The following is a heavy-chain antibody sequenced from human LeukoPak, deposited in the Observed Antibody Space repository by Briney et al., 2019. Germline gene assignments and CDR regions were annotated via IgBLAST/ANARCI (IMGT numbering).Heavy chain of an antibody. CDR2: ISFDGSNK. D-gene: IGHD2/OR15-2a*01. Sequence: PGGSLRLSCAASGFTFSTYAMHWVRQAPGKGLEWMALISFDGSNKYYADSVKGRFTTSRDNSENTLYLQMNSLRAEDTAVYYCAKESAFHCFDYWGQGTLVTVSS. J-gene: IGHJ4*02. CDR1: GFTFSTYA. V-gene: IGHV3-30*18. CDR3: AKESAFHCFDY.